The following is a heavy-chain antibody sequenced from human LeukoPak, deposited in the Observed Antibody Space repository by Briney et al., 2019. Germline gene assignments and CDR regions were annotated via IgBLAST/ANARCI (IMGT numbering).Heavy chain of an antibody. J-gene: IGHJ6*02. CDR2: ISGSGGST. D-gene: IGHD5-12*01. Sequence: PGGSLRLSCAASGFTFSSYAMSWVRQAPGKGLEWVSAISGSGGSTYYADSVKGRFTISRDNSKNTLYLQMNSLRAEDTAVYYCAKGGEMATIMNYYYYYGMDVWGQGTTVTVSS. V-gene: IGHV3-23*01. CDR3: AKGGEMATIMNYYYYYGMDV. CDR1: GFTFSSYA.